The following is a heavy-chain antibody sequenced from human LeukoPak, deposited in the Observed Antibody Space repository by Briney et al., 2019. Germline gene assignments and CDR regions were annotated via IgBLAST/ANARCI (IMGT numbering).Heavy chain of an antibody. CDR1: GGTFSSYA. J-gene: IGHJ3*02. Sequence: SVKVSCKASGGTFSSYAISWVRQAPGQGLEWMGGIIPIFGTANYAQKFQGRVTITADESTSTAYMELSSLRSEDTAVYYCATGGTAMDDAFDIWGQGTMVTVSS. V-gene: IGHV1-69*13. CDR3: ATGGTAMDDAFDI. D-gene: IGHD5-18*01. CDR2: IIPIFGTA.